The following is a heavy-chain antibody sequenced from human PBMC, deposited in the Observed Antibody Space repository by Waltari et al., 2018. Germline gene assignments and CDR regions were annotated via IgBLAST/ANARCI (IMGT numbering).Heavy chain of an antibody. Sequence: QVQLQESGPGLVKPSETLSLTCAVSGYSISSGYYWGWIRQPPGKGLEWVSYISSSGSTIYYADSVKGRFTISRDNAKNSLYLQMNSLRAEDTAVYYCARDYDFWSGYYRPDAFDIWGQGTMVTVSS. CDR1: GYSISSGYY. CDR3: ARDYDFWSGYYRPDAFDI. D-gene: IGHD3-3*01. V-gene: IGHV3-11*04. CDR2: ISSSGSTI. J-gene: IGHJ3*02.